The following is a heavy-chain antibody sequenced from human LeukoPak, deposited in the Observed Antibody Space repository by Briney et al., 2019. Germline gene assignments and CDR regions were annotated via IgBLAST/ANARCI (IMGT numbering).Heavy chain of an antibody. V-gene: IGHV3-21*01. Sequence: GGSLRLSCAASRFTFSTYNMNWVRQAPGKGLEWVSSISSSGNYIYQADSLKGRFTISRDNAKNSLYLQMNSLRAEDRAVYYCARGGAGYYFDHWGQGTLVTVSS. J-gene: IGHJ4*02. D-gene: IGHD6-19*01. CDR2: ISSSGNYI. CDR3: ARGGAGYYFDH. CDR1: RFTFSTYN.